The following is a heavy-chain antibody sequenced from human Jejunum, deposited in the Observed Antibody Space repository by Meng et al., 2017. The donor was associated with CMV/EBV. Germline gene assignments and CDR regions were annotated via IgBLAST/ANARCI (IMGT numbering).Heavy chain of an antibody. CDR2: IRFDGSDQ. V-gene: IGHV3-30*02. J-gene: IGHJ4*02. CDR3: AKGPAAGHLDY. Sequence: ATSGFTFPSFGMTWVRQAPGKGLEWVAFIRFDGSDQFYTDSVKGRFTISRDDSKNTFFLQMNSLRPEDTAVYYCAKGPAAGHLDYWGQGTLVTVSS. CDR1: GFTFPSFG. D-gene: IGHD6-13*01.